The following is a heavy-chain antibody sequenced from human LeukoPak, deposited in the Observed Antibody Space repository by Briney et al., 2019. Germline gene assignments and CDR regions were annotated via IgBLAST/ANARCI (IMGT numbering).Heavy chain of an antibody. CDR2: ISGDGVSP. D-gene: IGHD3-22*01. V-gene: IGHV3-23*01. Sequence: GGSLRLSCSASGFTFNNYALTWVRQTPGKGLECVSAISGDGVSPYYADSVRGRFTISRDNSKNTLYLQMNSLRVEDTAVYYCARLANPSGYWDWGQGTLVTVSS. J-gene: IGHJ4*02. CDR1: GFTFNNYA. CDR3: ARLANPSGYWD.